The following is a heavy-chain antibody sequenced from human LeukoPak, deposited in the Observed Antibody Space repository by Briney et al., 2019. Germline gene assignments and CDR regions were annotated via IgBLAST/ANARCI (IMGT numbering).Heavy chain of an antibody. CDR1: GGSVSSGSYY. V-gene: IGHV4-61*01. J-gene: IGHJ5*02. D-gene: IGHD2-15*01. CDR2: IYYSGST. CDR3: ARGLGYCSGGSCYVSWFDP. Sequence: SETLSLTCTVSGGSVSSGSYYWSWIRQPPGKGLEWIGYIYYSGSTNYSPSLKSRVTISVDTSKNQFSLKLSSVTAADTAVYYCARGLGYCSGGSCYVSWFDPWGQGTLVTVSS.